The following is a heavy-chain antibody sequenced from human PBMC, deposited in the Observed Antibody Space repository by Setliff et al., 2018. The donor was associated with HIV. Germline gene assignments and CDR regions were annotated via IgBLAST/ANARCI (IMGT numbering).Heavy chain of an antibody. J-gene: IGHJ4*02. CDR3: ARESYGSGTYDY. D-gene: IGHD3-10*01. CDR1: GGSISSYY. CDR2: IYTSGST. Sequence: PSETLSLTCTVSGGSISSYYWSWIRQPPGKALEWIGYIYTSGSTNYNRSLKSRVTISIDTSKKQFSLRLTYVAAADSAVYYCARESYGSGTYDYWGQGTLVTVS. V-gene: IGHV4-4*08.